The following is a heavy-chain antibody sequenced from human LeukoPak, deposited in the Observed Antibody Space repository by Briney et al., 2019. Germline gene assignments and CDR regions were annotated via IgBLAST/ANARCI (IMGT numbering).Heavy chain of an antibody. V-gene: IGHV1-24*01. J-gene: IGHJ4*02. CDR3: ATDLLYSSSHEGY. Sequence: ASVKVSCKASGYTFTGYYMHWVRQAPGQGLEWMGGFDPEDGETIYAQKFQGRVTMTEDTSTDTAYMELSSLRSEDTAVYYCATDLLYSSSHEGYWGQGTLVTVSS. D-gene: IGHD6-6*01. CDR2: FDPEDGET. CDR1: GYTFTGYY.